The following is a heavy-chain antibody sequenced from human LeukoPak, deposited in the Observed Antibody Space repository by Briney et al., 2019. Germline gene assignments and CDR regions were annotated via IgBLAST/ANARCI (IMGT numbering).Heavy chain of an antibody. J-gene: IGHJ4*02. Sequence: GSLSLSCAASGFTFSSYGLHVVRPAPGKGLERVAFIRNEGRNKYYADSVKGRFTTSRDNSKNALYLQMSSLRAEETAVYCCAKDERGGGYSYCPYYFDYWGQGTLVTVSS. CDR1: GFTFSSYG. V-gene: IGHV3-30*02. D-gene: IGHD5-18*01. CDR3: AKDERGGGYSYCPYYFDY. CDR2: IRNEGRNK.